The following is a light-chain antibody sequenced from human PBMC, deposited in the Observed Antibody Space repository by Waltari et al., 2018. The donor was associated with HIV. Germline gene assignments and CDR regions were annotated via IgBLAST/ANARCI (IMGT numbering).Light chain of an antibody. V-gene: IGKV1-39*01. CDR3: LQTDSMPLT. Sequence: DIQMTQSPSSLSASVGDRVSITCRAGQNIHTFLNWYQQQPGSAPKLLIFGASRLPSGFPSRFSGSGSETDFTLTIDNLQVEDFATYYCLQTDSMPLTFGPGTKVD. CDR1: QNIHTF. CDR2: GAS. J-gene: IGKJ3*01.